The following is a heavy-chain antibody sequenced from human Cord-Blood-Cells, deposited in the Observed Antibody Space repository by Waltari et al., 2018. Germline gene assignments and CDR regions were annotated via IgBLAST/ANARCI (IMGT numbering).Heavy chain of an antibody. Sequence: QLQLQESGPGLVKPSETLSLTCTVSGRSISSRSYYWGWIRQPPGKGLEWIGSIYYSGSTYYTPSLKSRVTISVDTSKNQFSLKLSSVTAADTAVYYCARPGIVGATRGAFDIWGQGTMVTVSS. CDR1: GRSISSRSYY. V-gene: IGHV4-39*01. CDR3: ARPGIVGATRGAFDI. CDR2: IYYSGST. J-gene: IGHJ3*02. D-gene: IGHD1-26*01.